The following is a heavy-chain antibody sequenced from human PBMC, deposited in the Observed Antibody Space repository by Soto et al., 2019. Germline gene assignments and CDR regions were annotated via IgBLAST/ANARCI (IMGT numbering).Heavy chain of an antibody. CDR2: ISTHSGDT. D-gene: IGHD5-12*01. Sequence: ASVKVSCKASGYTFFTYDISWVRQAPGQGLEWMGWISTHSGDTKYAQKFQGRVTMTTDTSTTTAYLELRSLRSDDTAVYYCARHHGPTTSENWFDPWGQGTLVTVSS. CDR3: ARHHGPTTSENWFDP. CDR1: GYTFFTYD. V-gene: IGHV1-18*01. J-gene: IGHJ5*02.